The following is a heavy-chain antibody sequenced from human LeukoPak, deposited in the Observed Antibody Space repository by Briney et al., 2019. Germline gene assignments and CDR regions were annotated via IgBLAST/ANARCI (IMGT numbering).Heavy chain of an antibody. V-gene: IGHV3-23*01. CDR2: ISGRADNT. Sequence: PGGSLRLSCAASGFAFRSYGMSWVRQAPGKGLEWVSSISGRADNTYYADSVKGRFTISRDNSKNTLYLQINSLRAEDTAVYYCARDHYYDSSGYIPAGDVFDIWGQGTKVTVSS. J-gene: IGHJ3*02. D-gene: IGHD3-22*01. CDR1: GFAFRSYG. CDR3: ARDHYYDSSGYIPAGDVFDI.